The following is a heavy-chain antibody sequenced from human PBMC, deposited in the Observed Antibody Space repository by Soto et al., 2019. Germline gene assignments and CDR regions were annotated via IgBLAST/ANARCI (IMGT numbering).Heavy chain of an antibody. J-gene: IGHJ6*02. CDR2: IIPIFGTA. CDR1: GGTFSSYA. D-gene: IGHD6-25*01. CDR3: ARDLPGAVASGPLGMDV. Sequence: QVQLVQSGAEVKKPGSSVKVSCKASGGTFSSYAISWVRQAPGQGLEWMGGIIPIFGTANYAQKFQGRVTITADESTSTAYMELSSLRSEDTAVYYCARDLPGAVASGPLGMDVWGQGTTVTVSS. V-gene: IGHV1-69*12.